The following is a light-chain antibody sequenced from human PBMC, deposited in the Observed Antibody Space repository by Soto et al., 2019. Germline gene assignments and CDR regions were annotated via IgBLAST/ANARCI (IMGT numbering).Light chain of an antibody. CDR1: QNIENY. CDR3: QQTYSIPIT. Sequence: DFHVIQSPSSLSAYVGARLTSSCRASQNIENYLNWYRHKPGKAPELLILSASIVQSWVPSRFSGAGFGTDFTLTSSSLKPEDFTTFFCQQTYSIPITFGGGTKVEI. CDR2: SAS. V-gene: IGKV1-39*01. J-gene: IGKJ4*01.